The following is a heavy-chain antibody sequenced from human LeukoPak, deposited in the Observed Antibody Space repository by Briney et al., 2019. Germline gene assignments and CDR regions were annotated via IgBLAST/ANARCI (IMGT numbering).Heavy chain of an antibody. V-gene: IGHV1-8*01. CDR1: GYTFTSYD. D-gene: IGHD3-10*01. J-gene: IGHJ5*02. Sequence: ASVKVSCKASGYTFTSYDIHWVRQATGQGLEWMGWMNPNSGNTGYAQKFQGRVTMTRNTSISTAYMELSSLRSEDTAVYYCARAPMVRGVIITRFDPWGQGTLVTVSS. CDR2: MNPNSGNT. CDR3: ARAPMVRGVIITRFDP.